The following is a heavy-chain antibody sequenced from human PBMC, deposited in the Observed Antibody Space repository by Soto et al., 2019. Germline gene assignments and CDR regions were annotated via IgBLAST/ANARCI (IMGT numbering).Heavy chain of an antibody. V-gene: IGHV1-69*13. CDR3: ARNVRGEGYNGNFQD. D-gene: IGHD5-12*01. Sequence: SVKVSCKASGGTFSSYSISWVRQAPGQGLEWMGGIIPVFGTADYAQKCRGRVTITADESTTTAYMELRRLRSGDTAVYYCARNVRGEGYNGNFQDWGQGTMVTVSS. CDR1: GGTFSSYS. J-gene: IGHJ1*01. CDR2: IIPVFGTA.